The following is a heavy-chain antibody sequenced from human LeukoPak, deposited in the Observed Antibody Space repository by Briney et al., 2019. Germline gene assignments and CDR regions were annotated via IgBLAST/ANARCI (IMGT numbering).Heavy chain of an antibody. V-gene: IGHV3-23*01. CDR1: GFTFSSYS. J-gene: IGHJ3*01. D-gene: IGHD1-26*01. CDR3: AKAFQRGWERDAFAF. CDR2: ISGSGDTT. Sequence: GGSLRLSCAVSGFTFSSYSMSWVRQAPGKGLEWVSLISGSGDTTNYADSVKGRFTISRDNSKNTLYLQMNSLGADDTAVYYCAKAFQRGWERDAFAFWGQGTLVTVSS.